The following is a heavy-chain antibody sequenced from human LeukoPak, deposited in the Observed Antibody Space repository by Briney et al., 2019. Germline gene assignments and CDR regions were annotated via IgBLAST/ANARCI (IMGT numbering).Heavy chain of an antibody. D-gene: IGHD6-19*01. V-gene: IGHV1-18*01. CDR2: ISAYNGNT. Sequence: GASVKVSCKASGGTFSSYAISWVRQAPGQGLEWMGWISAYNGNTNYAQKLQGRVTMTTDTSTSTAYMELRSLRSDDTAVYYCARVSLGSSGWYELDYWGQGTLVTVSS. CDR1: GGTFSSYA. CDR3: ARVSLGSSGWYELDY. J-gene: IGHJ4*02.